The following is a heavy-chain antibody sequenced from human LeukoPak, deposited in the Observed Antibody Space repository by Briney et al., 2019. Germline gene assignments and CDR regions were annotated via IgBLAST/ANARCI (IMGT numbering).Heavy chain of an antibody. CDR2: ITSNSNGGTT. CDR3: TTSPTDPPFDY. CDR1: GFTFTNAW. J-gene: IGHJ4*02. Sequence: GGSLRLSCAASGFTFTNAWMSWVRQTPGKGLEWVGRITSNSNGGTTDYAAPVKGRFTISRDDSKNTLYLQMNSLRTEDTAVYYCTTSPTDPPFDYWGQGTLVTVSS. V-gene: IGHV3-15*01.